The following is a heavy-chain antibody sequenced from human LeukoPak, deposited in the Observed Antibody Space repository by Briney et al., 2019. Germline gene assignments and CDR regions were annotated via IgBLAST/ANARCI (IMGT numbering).Heavy chain of an antibody. CDR3: ARGDAYALNY. J-gene: IGHJ4*02. CDR1: GFTVRSNY. D-gene: IGHD2-2*01. CDR2: INSDGSTT. Sequence: GGSLRLSCAASGFTVRSNYMSWVRQAPGKGLVWVSRINSDGSTTAYADSVKGRFTISRDNAKNTLYLQMSSLRAEDTAVYYCARGDAYALNYWGQGTLVTVSS. V-gene: IGHV3-74*01.